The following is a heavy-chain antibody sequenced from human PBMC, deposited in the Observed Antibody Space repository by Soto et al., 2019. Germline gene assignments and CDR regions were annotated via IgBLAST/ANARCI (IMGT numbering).Heavy chain of an antibody. Sequence: PSETLSLTCTVSGGSISSYYWSWIRQPPGKGLEWIGYIYHSGSTFYNPSLTSRITISEDTSKNQFSLKMSSVTSADTAVYYCAREVDFGDYAFDYWGQGTLVTVS. CDR2: IYHSGST. D-gene: IGHD4-17*01. V-gene: IGHV4-59*12. CDR1: GGSISSYY. CDR3: AREVDFGDYAFDY. J-gene: IGHJ4*02.